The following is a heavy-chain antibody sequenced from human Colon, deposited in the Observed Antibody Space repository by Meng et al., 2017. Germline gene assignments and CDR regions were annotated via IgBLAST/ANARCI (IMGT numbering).Heavy chain of an antibody. J-gene: IGHJ4*01. D-gene: IGHD6-6*01. Sequence: QPLLLGAEVRKSGASVKVTCKASGYHFIAYYLHWVRQAPGQGLEYMGRINPHSGATIYAQRFQGRVTMTRDTSTSTVYMELSGLTSEDTAMYYCAREGAASARFFDKWGHGTLVTVSS. CDR2: INPHSGAT. V-gene: IGHV1-2*06. CDR1: GYHFIAYY. CDR3: AREGAASARFFDK.